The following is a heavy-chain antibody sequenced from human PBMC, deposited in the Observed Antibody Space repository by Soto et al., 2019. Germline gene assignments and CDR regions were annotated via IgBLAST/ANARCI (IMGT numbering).Heavy chain of an antibody. Sequence: QITLKESGPTLVKPTQTLTLTCTFSGFSLSTSGVGVGWIRQPPGKALEWLALIYWNDDKRYSPSLKSRLTLTKDTSKNQVVLTMTNMDPVDTATYYCAHTRVGATFDYWGQGTLVTVSS. CDR3: AHTRVGATFDY. D-gene: IGHD1-26*01. CDR1: GFSLSTSGVG. J-gene: IGHJ4*02. CDR2: IYWNDDK. V-gene: IGHV2-5*01.